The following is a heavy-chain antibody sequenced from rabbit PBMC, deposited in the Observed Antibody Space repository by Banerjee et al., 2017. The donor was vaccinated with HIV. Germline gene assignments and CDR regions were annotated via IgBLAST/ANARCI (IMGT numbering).Heavy chain of an antibody. CDR2: IDPVFGST. CDR1: GFDFNNYH. CDR3: ARDAGDAAYGDNCLDL. D-gene: IGHD2-1*01. V-gene: IGHV1S7*01. J-gene: IGHJ4*01. Sequence: QSLEESGGGLVQPGGSLTLSCKASGFDFNNYHMCWVRQAPGKGLEWIGYIDPVFGSTYYASWVNGRFTISSHNAQNTVSLQLNSLTAADTAPYFCARDAGDAAYGDNCLDLWGPVSLVTVS.